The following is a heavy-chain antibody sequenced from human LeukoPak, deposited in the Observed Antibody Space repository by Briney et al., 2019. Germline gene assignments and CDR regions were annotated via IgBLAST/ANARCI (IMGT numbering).Heavy chain of an antibody. J-gene: IGHJ6*03. CDR2: INTNTGNP. Sequence: ASVKVSCKAAGYTFTSYAINWVRQAPGQGLGLMGGINTNTGNPTYAHGFTGRVVFSLDTSVSTTYLQIISLKAEDTAVYYCARSSGSLIYYYYYYMDIWGKGTTVTVSS. CDR1: GYTFTSYA. CDR3: ARSSGSLIYYYYYYMDI. V-gene: IGHV7-4-1*02. D-gene: IGHD1-26*01.